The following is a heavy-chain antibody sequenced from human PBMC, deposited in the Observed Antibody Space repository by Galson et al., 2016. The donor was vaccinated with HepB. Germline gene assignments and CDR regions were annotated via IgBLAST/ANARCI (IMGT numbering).Heavy chain of an antibody. CDR2: ISTINGYT. CDR3: ARDYYYDSSGYYRPYDY. Sequence: SVKVSCKASGYTFIGYAISWVRQAPGQGLEWMGWISTINGYTNYAQKIQGRVTMTTDSSTTTAYMELRSLRPDDTAVYYSARDYYYDSSGYYRPYDYWGQGTLVTVS. CDR1: GYTFIGYA. V-gene: IGHV1-18*01. J-gene: IGHJ4*02. D-gene: IGHD3-22*01.